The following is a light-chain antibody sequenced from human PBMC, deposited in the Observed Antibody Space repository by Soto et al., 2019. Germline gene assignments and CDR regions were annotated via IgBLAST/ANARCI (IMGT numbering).Light chain of an antibody. Sequence: QSALTQPPSASGSPGQSVAISCTGTSSDVGGYSHVSWYQQHPDKAPKLMIYEVSKRPSGVPDRFSGSKSGNTASLTVSGLQAEDEADYYCSSYARNRDVLFGGGTKLTVL. CDR2: EVS. CDR1: SSDVGGYSH. V-gene: IGLV2-8*01. CDR3: SSYARNRDVL. J-gene: IGLJ2*01.